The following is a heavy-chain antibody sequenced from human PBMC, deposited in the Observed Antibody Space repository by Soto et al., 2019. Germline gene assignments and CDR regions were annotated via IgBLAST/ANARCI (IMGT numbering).Heavy chain of an antibody. CDR2: VSGSGGST. Sequence: EVQVLESGGGLVQPGGSLRLSCAASGFTFSTYAMSWVRQAPGKGLEWVSTVSGSGGSTFYADSVKGRFTISRDNSKSTMYRQMNSLRAEDTAVYYCAIRYCSGGSCYRGGYFQHWGQGTLVTVSS. CDR1: GFTFSTYA. CDR3: AIRYCSGGSCYRGGYFQH. D-gene: IGHD2-15*01. J-gene: IGHJ1*01. V-gene: IGHV3-23*01.